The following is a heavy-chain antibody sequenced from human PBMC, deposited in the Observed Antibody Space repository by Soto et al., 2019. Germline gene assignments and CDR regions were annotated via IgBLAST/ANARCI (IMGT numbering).Heavy chain of an antibody. Sequence: GESLKISCKGSGYSFTSYWSGWVRQMPGKGLEWMGIIYPGDSDTRYSPSFQGQVTISADKSISTAYLQWSSLKASDTAMYYCATQDYYDSSGYLGPDYWGQGTLVTVSS. D-gene: IGHD3-22*01. V-gene: IGHV5-51*01. J-gene: IGHJ4*02. CDR3: ATQDYYDSSGYLGPDY. CDR1: GYSFTSYW. CDR2: IYPGDSDT.